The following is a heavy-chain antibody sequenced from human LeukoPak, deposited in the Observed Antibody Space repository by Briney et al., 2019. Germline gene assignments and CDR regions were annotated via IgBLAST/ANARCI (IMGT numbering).Heavy chain of an antibody. CDR2: IYAGDADT. CDR3: AKLGRNAYVWGSYRPESIGY. Sequence: GESLKISCKGSGYSFTSYWIGWVRQMPGKGLGWMGIIYAGDADTRYSPSFPGQVTISSNKSISTANLQWNSLKASDTAMYYCAKLGRNAYVWGSYRPESIGYWGQGTLVTVSS. CDR1: GYSFTSYW. V-gene: IGHV5-51*01. J-gene: IGHJ4*02. D-gene: IGHD3-16*02.